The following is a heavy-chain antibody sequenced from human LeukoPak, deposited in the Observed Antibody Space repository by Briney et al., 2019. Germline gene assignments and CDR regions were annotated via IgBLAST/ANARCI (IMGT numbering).Heavy chain of an antibody. V-gene: IGHV4-39*01. J-gene: IGHJ4*02. CDR3: ARRRSGSYGNFDY. CDR2: IYYSGST. D-gene: IGHD1-26*01. Sequence: PSETLSLTCTVSGDSVSSSSYYWGWIRQPPGKGLEWIGSIYYSGSTYYNPSLKSRLTISIDMSKNQFSLKLSSVTAADTAVYYCARRRSGSYGNFDYWGQGTLVTVSS. CDR1: GDSVSSSSYY.